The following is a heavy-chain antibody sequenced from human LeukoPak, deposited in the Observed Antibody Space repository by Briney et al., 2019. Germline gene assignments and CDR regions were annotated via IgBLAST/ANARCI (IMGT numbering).Heavy chain of an antibody. D-gene: IGHD2-2*01. CDR2: ISAYNGNT. V-gene: IGHV1-18*01. CDR1: GYTFTSYG. CDR3: AREIRDIVVVPAAMFTPYYYYYMDV. Sequence: GASVKVSCKASGYTFTSYGISWVRQAPGQGLEWMGWISAYNGNTNYAQKLQGRVTMTTDTSTSTAYMELRSLRSDDTAVYYCAREIRDIVVVPAAMFTPYYYYYMDVWGKGTTVTVSS. J-gene: IGHJ6*03.